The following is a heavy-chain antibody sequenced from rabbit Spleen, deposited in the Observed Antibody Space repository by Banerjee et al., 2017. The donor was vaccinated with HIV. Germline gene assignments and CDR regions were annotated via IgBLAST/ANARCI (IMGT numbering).Heavy chain of an antibody. V-gene: IGHV1S40*01. CDR2: IDPVFGIT. J-gene: IGHJ4*01. Sequence: QSLEESGGDLVKPGASLTLTCKASGFDFSSSYYMCWVRQAPGKGLEWIGYIDPVFGITYYANWVNGRFSISRENAQNTVFLQMTSLTAADTATYFCARDGAGGSYFALWGPGTLVTVS. CDR3: ARDGAGGSYFAL. CDR1: GFDFSSSYY. D-gene: IGHD8-1*01.